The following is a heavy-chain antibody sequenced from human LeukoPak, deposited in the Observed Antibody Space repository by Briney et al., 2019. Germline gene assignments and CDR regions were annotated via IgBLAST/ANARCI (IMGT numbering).Heavy chain of an antibody. J-gene: IGHJ4*02. CDR2: MNPNSGNT. Sequence: ASVKVSCKASGYTFTSYDINWVRQATGQGLEWMGWMNPNSGNTGYAQKFQGRVTMTRDTSTSTVYMELSSLRSEDTAVYYCARELQTGDTDYWGQGTLVTVSS. V-gene: IGHV1-8*01. CDR3: ARELQTGDTDY. CDR1: GYTFTSYD. D-gene: IGHD7-27*01.